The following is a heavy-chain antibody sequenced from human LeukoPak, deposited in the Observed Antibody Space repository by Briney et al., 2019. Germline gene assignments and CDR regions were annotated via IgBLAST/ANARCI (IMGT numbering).Heavy chain of an antibody. Sequence: PGRSLRLSCAASGFRFCSYAMHWVRQAPGKGLEWVASISYDGNIKYYADSVKGRFTISTDNSRNTLFLQMSGLRIDDTAVSYCARTLGVFVGATPLDYWGQGTLVTVSS. CDR3: ARTLGVFVGATPLDY. CDR1: GFRFCSYA. V-gene: IGHV3-30*04. J-gene: IGHJ4*02. D-gene: IGHD1-26*01. CDR2: ISYDGNIK.